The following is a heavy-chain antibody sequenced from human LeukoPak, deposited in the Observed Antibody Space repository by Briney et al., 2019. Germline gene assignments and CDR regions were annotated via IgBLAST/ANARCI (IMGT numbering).Heavy chain of an antibody. D-gene: IGHD6-13*01. CDR3: ANGDGSLGFDY. J-gene: IGHJ4*02. V-gene: IGHV3-23*01. CDR1: GFTSSIYG. CDR2: ISGSGGST. Sequence: GGSVRPSHALSGFTSSIYGMSCVRQAPGKGLEWESAISGSGGSTYYADSVKGRFTISRDNSKNTLYLQMNSLRAEDTAVYYCANGDGSLGFDYWGQGTLVTVSS.